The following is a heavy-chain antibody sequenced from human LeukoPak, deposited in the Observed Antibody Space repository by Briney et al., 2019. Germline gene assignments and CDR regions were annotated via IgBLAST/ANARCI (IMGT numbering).Heavy chain of an antibody. J-gene: IGHJ4*02. Sequence: ASVKVSCKASGYTFTAFYIHWVRQAPGQGLEWMGWINPNSGDTNYAQKFQGTVTMTRDTSISTAYMELSRMRSDDTAVYYCAREFNYGDLRDFWGQGTLVTVSS. CDR3: AREFNYGDLRDF. D-gene: IGHD4-17*01. CDR1: GYTFTAFY. CDR2: INPNSGDT. V-gene: IGHV1-2*02.